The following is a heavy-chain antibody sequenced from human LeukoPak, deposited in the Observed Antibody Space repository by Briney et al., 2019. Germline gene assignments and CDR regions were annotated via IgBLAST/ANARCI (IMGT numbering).Heavy chain of an antibody. Sequence: GGSLRLSCAASGFTFSSYWMSWDRQAPGKGLEWVANIKQDGSEKYYVDSVKGRFTISRDNSKNTLYLQMNSLRAEDTAVYYCARDYRGAAGGRFDFWGQGTLVTVSS. V-gene: IGHV3-7*01. CDR2: IKQDGSEK. D-gene: IGHD6-13*01. J-gene: IGHJ4*02. CDR3: ARDYRGAAGGRFDF. CDR1: GFTFSSYW.